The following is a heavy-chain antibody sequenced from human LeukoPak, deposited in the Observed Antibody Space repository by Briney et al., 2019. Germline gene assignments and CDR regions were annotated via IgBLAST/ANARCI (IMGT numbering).Heavy chain of an antibody. CDR1: GFTFSSYS. V-gene: IGHV3-48*01. CDR2: ISSSSSTI. Sequence: GGSLRLSCAASGFTFSSYSMNWVRQAPGKGLEWVSYISSSSSTIYYADSVKGRFTISRDNAKNSLYLQMNSLRAEDTAVYYCAKEGSYRLVIKYYFDYWGQGTLVTVSS. J-gene: IGHJ4*02. CDR3: AKEGSYRLVIKYYFDY. D-gene: IGHD3-9*01.